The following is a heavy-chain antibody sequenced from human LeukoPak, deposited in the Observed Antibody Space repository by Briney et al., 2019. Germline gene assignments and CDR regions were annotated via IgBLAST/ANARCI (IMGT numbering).Heavy chain of an antibody. CDR1: GYTFTGYY. CDR3: TRGGSGSYFWFDP. V-gene: IGHV1-8*02. J-gene: IGHJ5*02. D-gene: IGHD3-10*01. CDR2: MNPNSGNT. Sequence: ASVKVSCKASGYTFTGYYMHWVRQAPGQGLEWMGWMNPNSGNTGYAQKFQGRVTMTRNTSISTAYMELSSLRSEDTAVYYCTRGGSGSYFWFDPWGQGTLVTVSS.